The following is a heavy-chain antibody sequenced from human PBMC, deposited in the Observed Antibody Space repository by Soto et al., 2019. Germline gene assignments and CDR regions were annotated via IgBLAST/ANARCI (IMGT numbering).Heavy chain of an antibody. CDR2: IIPIFGTA. D-gene: IGHD3-22*01. J-gene: IGHJ6*02. CDR1: VGTFSSYA. V-gene: IGHV1-69*13. Sequence: ASVKFSFRASVGTFSSYAISWLRHAPRQGLEWMGGIIPIFGTANYAQKFQGRVTITADESTSTAYMELSSLRSEDTAVYYCARDRSYYYDSSGDIYGMDVWGQGTTVTVSS. CDR3: ARDRSYYYDSSGDIYGMDV.